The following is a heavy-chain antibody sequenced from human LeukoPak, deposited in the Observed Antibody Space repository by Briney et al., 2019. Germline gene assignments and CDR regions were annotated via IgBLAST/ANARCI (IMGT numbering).Heavy chain of an antibody. D-gene: IGHD3-10*01. CDR2: INPNSGGT. Sequence: ASVKVSCKASGGTFSSYAISWVRQAPGQGLEWMGWINPNSGGTNYAQKFQGWVTMTRDTSISTAYMELSRLRSDDTAVYYCARSLRITMVRGVVPLLDYWGQGTLVTVSS. CDR1: GGTFSSYA. J-gene: IGHJ4*02. V-gene: IGHV1-2*04. CDR3: ARSLRITMVRGVVPLLDY.